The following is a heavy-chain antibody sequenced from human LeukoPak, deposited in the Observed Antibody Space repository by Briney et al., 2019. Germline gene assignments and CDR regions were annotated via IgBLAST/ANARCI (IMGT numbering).Heavy chain of an antibody. Sequence: KPSETLSLTCTVSGYSISGGYYWGWIRQPPGKGLEWIGSIYHSGSTYYNPSLKSRVTIPVDTSKNQFSLKLSSVTAADTAVYYCARDFPGYCSSTSCYSWGQGTLVTVSS. CDR1: GYSISGGYY. V-gene: IGHV4-38-2*02. D-gene: IGHD2-2*02. CDR2: IYHSGST. J-gene: IGHJ4*02. CDR3: ARDFPGYCSSTSCYS.